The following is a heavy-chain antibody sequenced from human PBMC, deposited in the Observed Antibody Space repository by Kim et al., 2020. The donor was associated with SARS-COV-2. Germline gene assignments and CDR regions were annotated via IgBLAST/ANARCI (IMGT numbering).Heavy chain of an antibody. Sequence: DSVKGRFTISRDNSKNTLYLQMTSLRAEDTAVYYCAKVGSWNWNHEVIDYWGQGTLVTVSS. V-gene: IGHV3-23*01. D-gene: IGHD1-1*01. J-gene: IGHJ4*02. CDR3: AKVGSWNWNHEVIDY.